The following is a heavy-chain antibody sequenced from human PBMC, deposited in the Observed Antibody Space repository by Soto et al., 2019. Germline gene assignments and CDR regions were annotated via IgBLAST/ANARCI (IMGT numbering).Heavy chain of an antibody. CDR2: INHNSGGT. J-gene: IGHJ6*02. CDR3: ARRSSGSYFCMDV. Sequence: ASVKVSCKASGYTFTGYYLHWGRQAPGQGLVWMGWINHNSGGTNYAQKSQGWVTMTRDTTISTADMVLSRMRSDDAAVYYCARRSSGSYFCMDVWGQGTTVTVSS. D-gene: IGHD3-10*01. V-gene: IGHV1-2*04. CDR1: GYTFTGYY.